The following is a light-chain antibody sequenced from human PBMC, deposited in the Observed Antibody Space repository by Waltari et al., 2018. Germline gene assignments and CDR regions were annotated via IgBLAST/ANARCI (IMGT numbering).Light chain of an antibody. J-gene: IGLJ2*01. CDR2: DVS. Sequence: QSALTQPASVSGSPGQSITISCTGTSSDVGGYDYVSWYQQHPGKAPKVIIYDVSDRPSGVSNRFSGSKSGNTASLTISGLQAEDEADYYCSSQRSDNVVVFGGGTKLTVL. CDR3: SSQRSDNVVV. V-gene: IGLV2-14*01. CDR1: SSDVGGYDY.